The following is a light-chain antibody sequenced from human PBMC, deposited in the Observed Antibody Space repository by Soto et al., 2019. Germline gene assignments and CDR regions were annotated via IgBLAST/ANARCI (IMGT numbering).Light chain of an antibody. J-gene: IGKJ3*01. Sequence: IVLTQSPATLSLSPGEKATLSCRASQSLNSYLAWYQQKPGQTPRLLIHDASYRATGVPARFSGSGSGTDIILTIGSSVPDYFAVYYCQTGYGFTFGPGTIV. CDR3: QTGYGFT. CDR2: DAS. V-gene: IGKV3-11*01. CDR1: QSLNSY.